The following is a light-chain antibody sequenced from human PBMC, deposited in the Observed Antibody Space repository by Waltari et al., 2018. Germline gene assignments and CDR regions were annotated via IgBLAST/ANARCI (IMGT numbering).Light chain of an antibody. CDR1: SSDIGGYHY. CDR3: SSYRSSNTQV. V-gene: IGLV2-14*01. Sequence: QSALTQPASVSGSPGQSITISCTGTSSDIGGYHYVSWYQQHPGRVPKLLIYEVSNRPSGVSNRFSGSKSGSTASLTISGLQAEDEADYYCSSYRSSNTQVFGTGTKVTVL. J-gene: IGLJ1*01. CDR2: EVS.